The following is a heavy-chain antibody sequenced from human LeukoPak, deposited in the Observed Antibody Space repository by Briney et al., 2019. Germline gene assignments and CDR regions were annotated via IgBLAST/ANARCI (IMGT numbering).Heavy chain of an antibody. D-gene: IGHD3-10*01. CDR2: IYSSGST. Sequence: PSETLSLTCTVSGGAISSYYWSWIRQPAGKGLEWMGRIYSSGSTNYNPSLKSRVTMSVDTSKNHFSLRLSSVTAADTAVYYCARASVFYGSGSQKYYFDNWGQGTLVTVSS. CDR3: ARASVFYGSGSQKYYFDN. J-gene: IGHJ4*02. CDR1: GGAISSYY. V-gene: IGHV4-4*07.